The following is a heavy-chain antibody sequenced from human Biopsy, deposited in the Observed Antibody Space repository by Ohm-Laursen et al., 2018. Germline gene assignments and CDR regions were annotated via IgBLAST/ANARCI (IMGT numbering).Heavy chain of an antibody. CDR2: VGGSGDIT. D-gene: IGHD3-16*01. Sequence: SLRLSCAASGFTFYSFAMSWIRQAPGKGLEWVAVVGGSGDITYYADSVAGRFTISRDNSKNTLYLHMNSLRVEDTAVYYCAKADPYLWGEYRALSPSSFNHGGQGALVIVSS. J-gene: IGHJ4*02. CDR3: AKADPYLWGEYRALSPSSFNH. V-gene: IGHV3-23*01. CDR1: GFTFYSFA.